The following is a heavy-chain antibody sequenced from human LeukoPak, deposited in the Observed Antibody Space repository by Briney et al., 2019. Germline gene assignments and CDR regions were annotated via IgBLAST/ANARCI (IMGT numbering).Heavy chain of an antibody. V-gene: IGHV3-30*02. Sequence: GGSLRLSCAASGFTFSSYGMHWVRQAPGKGLEWVAFIRYDGSNKYYADSVKGRFTISRDNSKNTLYLQMNSLRAEDTAVYYCARDGFDGRLTAFDIWGQGTMVTVSS. D-gene: IGHD3-9*01. CDR1: GFTFSSYG. CDR2: IRYDGSNK. J-gene: IGHJ3*02. CDR3: ARDGFDGRLTAFDI.